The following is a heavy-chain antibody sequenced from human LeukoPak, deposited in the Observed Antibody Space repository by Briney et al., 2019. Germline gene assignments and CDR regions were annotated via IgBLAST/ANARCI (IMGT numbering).Heavy chain of an antibody. Sequence: ASVKVSCKASGLTFTSSAMQWVRQARGQRLEWIGWIVVGSGNTNYAQKFQERVTITRDMSTSTAYMELSSLRSEDTAVYYCAATGDYDGSGYYDYWGQGTLVTVSS. CDR3: AATGDYDGSGYYDY. CDR1: GLTFTSSA. V-gene: IGHV1-58*02. D-gene: IGHD3-22*01. CDR2: IVVGSGNT. J-gene: IGHJ4*02.